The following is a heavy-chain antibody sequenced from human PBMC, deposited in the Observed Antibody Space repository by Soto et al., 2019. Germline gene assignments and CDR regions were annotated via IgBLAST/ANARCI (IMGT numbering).Heavy chain of an antibody. V-gene: IGHV3-33*01. CDR2: IWYDGSKI. D-gene: IGHD6-13*01. CDR1: GFTFSTYG. Sequence: PGGSLRLSCAASGFTFSTYGMHWVRQAPGKGLEWVAVIWYDGSKIYYADSVEGRFTISRDNSKSTLYLQMNSLRAEDTAVYYCARPLEQHQLGFGMDVWGQGSPVTVSS. CDR3: ARPLEQHQLGFGMDV. J-gene: IGHJ6*01.